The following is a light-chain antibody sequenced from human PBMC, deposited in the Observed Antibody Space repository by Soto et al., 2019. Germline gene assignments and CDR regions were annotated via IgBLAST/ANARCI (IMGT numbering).Light chain of an antibody. Sequence: EIVLTQSPATLSLSPGERATLSCRVSQSVSSYLAWYQQKPGQAPRLLIYDASNRATGIPARFSGSGSGTDFTLTISSLEPEDFAVYYCQQRSNWPRSTFGGGTKVDIK. CDR3: QQRSNWPRST. J-gene: IGKJ4*01. V-gene: IGKV3-11*01. CDR1: QSVSSY. CDR2: DAS.